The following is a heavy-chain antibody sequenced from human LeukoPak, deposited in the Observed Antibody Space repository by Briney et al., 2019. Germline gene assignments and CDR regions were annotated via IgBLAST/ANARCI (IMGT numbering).Heavy chain of an antibody. CDR3: ARGSRGYDKAWFDP. Sequence: PSETLSLTCTVSGGSISSYYWSWIRQPPGKGLEWIGYIYYSGSTNYNPSLKSRVTISVDTSKNQFSLKLSSVTAADTAVYYCARGSRGYDKAWFDPWGQGTLVTVSS. D-gene: IGHD5-12*01. CDR1: GGSISSYY. J-gene: IGHJ5*02. CDR2: IYYSGST. V-gene: IGHV4-59*12.